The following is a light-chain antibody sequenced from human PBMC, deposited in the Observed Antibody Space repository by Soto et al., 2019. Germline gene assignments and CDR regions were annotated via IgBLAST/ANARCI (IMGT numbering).Light chain of an antibody. J-gene: IGLJ2*01. Sequence: SVLTQPASVSGSPGQSITISCTGTSSDVGGYNHVSWYQQHPGKAPKLMIYEVSNRPSGVSNRFSGSKSGNTASLTISGLQAEDEADYYCSSYTSSSTYVVFGGGTKLTVL. V-gene: IGLV2-14*01. CDR1: SSDVGGYNH. CDR2: EVS. CDR3: SSYTSSSTYVV.